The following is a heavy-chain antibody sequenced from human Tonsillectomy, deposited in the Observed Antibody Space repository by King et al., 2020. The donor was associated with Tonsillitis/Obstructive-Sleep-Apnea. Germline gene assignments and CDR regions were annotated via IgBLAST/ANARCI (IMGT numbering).Heavy chain of an antibody. V-gene: IGHV4-59*08. CDR3: ARLGGWHSPLQH. CDR2: IYYSGST. D-gene: IGHD3-10*01. CDR1: GGSITNYY. J-gene: IGHJ1*01. Sequence: QLQESGPGLVKPSETLSLTCTVSGGSITNYYWSWIRQPPGKGLEWIGYIYYSGSTNYNPSLKSRVTISVDTSKNQFSLKLSSVTAADTAVYYCARLGGWHSPLQHWGQGTLVTVSS.